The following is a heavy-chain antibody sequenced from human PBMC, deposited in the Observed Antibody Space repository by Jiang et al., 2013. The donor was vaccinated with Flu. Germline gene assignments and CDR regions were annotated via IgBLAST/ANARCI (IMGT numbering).Heavy chain of an antibody. CDR1: GGTFSSYA. CDR3: ARVVLGYSSGTGGASLRY. V-gene: IGHV1-69*04. CDR2: IIPILGIA. Sequence: SGAEVKKPGSSVKVSCKASGGTFSSYAISWVRQAPGQGLEWMGRIIPILGIANYAQKFQGRVTITADKSTSTAYMELSSLRSEDTAVYYCARVVLGYSSGTGGASLRYWGQGTLVTV. D-gene: IGHD2-15*01. J-gene: IGHJ4*02.